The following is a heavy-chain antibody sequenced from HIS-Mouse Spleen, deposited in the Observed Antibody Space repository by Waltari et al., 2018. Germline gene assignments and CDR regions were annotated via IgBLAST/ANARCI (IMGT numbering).Heavy chain of an antibody. V-gene: IGHV3-7*01. D-gene: IGHD2-21*01. CDR1: GFTFSSYW. Sequence: EVQLVESGGGLVQPGGSLRLSCAASGFTFSSYWMSWVRQAPGKGLEWVANIKQDGSEKYYVDSVKGRFTISRDNAKNSLYLQMNSLRAEDTAVYYCARFVVLSTTDTYYYFDYWGQGTLVTVSS. CDR2: IKQDGSEK. CDR3: ARFVVLSTTDTYYYFDY. J-gene: IGHJ4*02.